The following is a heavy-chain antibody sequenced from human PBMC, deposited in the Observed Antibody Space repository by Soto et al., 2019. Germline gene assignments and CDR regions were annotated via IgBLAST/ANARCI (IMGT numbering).Heavy chain of an antibody. Sequence: QVRLVQSGAEVKKPGASVKVFCKDSGYTFTSYGFCWVRLAQGQGLKTTGWVGADKGNTNYAQERRVRLTTTADTSTSTAYFELRSRKPDDTAVYYCGRMFIWIEMRGDYCYYMDDWGKAPSVTVSS. CDR2: VGADKGNT. D-gene: IGHD2-2*03. J-gene: IGHJ6*03. CDR1: GYTFTSYG. V-gene: IGHV1-18*01. CDR3: GRMFIWIEMRGDYCYYMDD.